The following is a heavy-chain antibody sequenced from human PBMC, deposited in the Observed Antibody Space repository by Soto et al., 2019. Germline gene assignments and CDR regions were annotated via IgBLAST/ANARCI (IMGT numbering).Heavy chain of an antibody. CDR1: GGMFSTYA. CDR3: AGGGKEDGYIFDS. V-gene: IGHV1-69*06. J-gene: IGHJ5*01. CDR2: IIPMFGSP. Sequence: QVQLVQSGAEVKRPGSSVKVSCKASGGMFSTYAFSWVRQAPGQGLEWMGQIIPMFGSPNYAQKLQGRVTITADKSMSTAYMELNTLRSEDTAVYYCAGGGKEDGYIFDSWGQGTLVAVSS. D-gene: IGHD5-12*01.